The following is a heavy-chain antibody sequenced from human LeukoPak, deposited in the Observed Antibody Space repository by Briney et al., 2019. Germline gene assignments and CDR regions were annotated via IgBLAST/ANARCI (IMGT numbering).Heavy chain of an antibody. CDR3: ARVAYYYDSSGYYGDDY. V-gene: IGHV3-30-3*01. CDR1: GFTFSSYA. Sequence: GGSLRLSCAASGFTFSSYAMHWVRQAPGKGLEWVAVISYDGSNKYYADSVKGRFTISRDNSKNTLYLQMNSLRAEDTAVYYCARVAYYYDSSGYYGDDYWGQGTLVTVSS. D-gene: IGHD3-22*01. J-gene: IGHJ4*02. CDR2: ISYDGSNK.